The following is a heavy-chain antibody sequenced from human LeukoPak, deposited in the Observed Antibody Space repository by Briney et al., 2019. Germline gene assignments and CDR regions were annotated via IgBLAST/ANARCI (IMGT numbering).Heavy chain of an antibody. J-gene: IGHJ4*02. CDR1: GFTFSSYA. D-gene: IGHD6-19*01. CDR2: ISSNGGST. V-gene: IGHV3-64*01. Sequence: GGSLRLSCAASGFTFSSYAMHWVRQAPGKGLEYVSAISSNGGSTYYANSVKGRFTISRDNSKNTLYLQMGSLRAEDMAVYYCARGIAVAGTNFDYWGQGTLVTVSS. CDR3: ARGIAVAGTNFDY.